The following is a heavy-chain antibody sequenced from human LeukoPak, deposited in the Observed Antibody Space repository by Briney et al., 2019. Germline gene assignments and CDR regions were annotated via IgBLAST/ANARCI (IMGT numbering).Heavy chain of an antibody. Sequence: GGSLRLSCAASGFTFSSYAMSWVRQAPGKGLERVSAISGSGGSTYYADSVKGRFTISRDNSKNTLYLQMNSLRAEDTAVYYCAKGDNYDFWSGYWADYWGQGTLVTVSS. V-gene: IGHV3-23*01. CDR2: ISGSGGST. D-gene: IGHD3-3*01. CDR1: GFTFSSYA. J-gene: IGHJ4*02. CDR3: AKGDNYDFWSGYWADY.